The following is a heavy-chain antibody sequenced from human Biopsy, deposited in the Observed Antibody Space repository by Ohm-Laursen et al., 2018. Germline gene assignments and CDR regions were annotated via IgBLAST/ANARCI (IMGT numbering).Heavy chain of an antibody. CDR2: MNPNTGNT. V-gene: IGHV1-8*01. J-gene: IGHJ5*02. CDR1: GYTFTSYE. CDR3: ARADPPLFYYGSGSSNWFDP. D-gene: IGHD3-10*01. Sequence: ASVKASCKTSGYTFTSYEINWVRQATGQGLEWMGWMNPNTGNTGFAQKFQGRITMTRNTSISTAYMELRSLRSEDTAVYFCARADPPLFYYGSGSSNWFDPWGQGTLVTVSS.